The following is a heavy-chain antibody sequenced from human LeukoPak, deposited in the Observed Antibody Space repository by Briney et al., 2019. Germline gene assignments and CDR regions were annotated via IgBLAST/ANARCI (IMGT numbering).Heavy chain of an antibody. V-gene: IGHV4-4*07. Sequence: SETLSLTCTVSGGSISGYHWSWIRQAAGKGLEWIGRIYSSGSTNYNPSLKSRVIMPVDTSKNQLSLKLSSVTAADTAVYYCARAQAGTFSRFDPWGQGTLVTVSS. CDR3: ARAQAGTFSRFDP. CDR2: IYSSGST. J-gene: IGHJ5*02. D-gene: IGHD6-19*01. CDR1: GGSISGYH.